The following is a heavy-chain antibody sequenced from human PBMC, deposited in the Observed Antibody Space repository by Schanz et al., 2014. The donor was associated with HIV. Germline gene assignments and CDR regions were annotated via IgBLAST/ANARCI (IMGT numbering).Heavy chain of an antibody. CDR2: ISGSGDNT. CDR3: ARDVAGCSGTSCYSDAFDI. V-gene: IGHV3-23*04. CDR1: GFTFSNYA. Sequence: EVQLVESGGGLVQPGGSLRLSCAASGFTFSNYAMTWVRQAPGKGLDRVSTISGSGDNTFYADSVKGRFTISRDNSKNTLFLQMNSLRAEDTAVYFCARDVAGCSGTSCYSDAFDIWGQGTLVTVSS. J-gene: IGHJ3*02. D-gene: IGHD2-2*01.